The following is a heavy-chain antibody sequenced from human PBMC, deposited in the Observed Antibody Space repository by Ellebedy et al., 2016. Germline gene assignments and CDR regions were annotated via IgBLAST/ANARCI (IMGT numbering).Heavy chain of an antibody. D-gene: IGHD3-22*01. Sequence: ASVKVSXXASGYTFTGYYMHWVRQAPGQGLEWMGWINPNSGGTNYAQKFQGRVTMTRDTSISTAYMELSRLRSDDTAVYYCARGYYYDSSGYYYGDAFDIWGQGTMVTVSS. CDR1: GYTFTGYY. V-gene: IGHV1-2*02. J-gene: IGHJ3*02. CDR3: ARGYYYDSSGYYYGDAFDI. CDR2: INPNSGGT.